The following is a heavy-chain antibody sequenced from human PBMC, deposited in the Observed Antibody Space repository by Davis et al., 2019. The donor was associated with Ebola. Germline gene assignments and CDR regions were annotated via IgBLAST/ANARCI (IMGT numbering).Heavy chain of an antibody. CDR2: MNPNSGNT. CDR1: GYTFSVYS. CDR3: ARGTRSLDS. V-gene: IGHV1-8*02. Sequence: ASVKVSCKASGYTFSVYSIYWVRQAPGQGLERMGWMNPNSGNTGYAQKFQGRVTMTRNTSISTAYMELSGLRSEDTAIYFCARGTRSLDSWGQGTMVTVSS. D-gene: IGHD3-16*02. J-gene: IGHJ4*02.